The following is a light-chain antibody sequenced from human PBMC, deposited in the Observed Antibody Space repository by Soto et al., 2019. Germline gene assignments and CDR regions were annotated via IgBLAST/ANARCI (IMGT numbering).Light chain of an antibody. CDR2: KAS. CDR1: QSISSW. CDR3: QQYNTYSWT. J-gene: IGKJ1*01. Sequence: DIQMTQSPSTLSASVGDRVTITCRASQSISSWLAWYQQKPGKAPKLLIYKASSLESGVPSRFSGNGSGTEFTFTISSLQPDDSATYYCQQYNTYSWTFGQGTKVEIK. V-gene: IGKV1-5*03.